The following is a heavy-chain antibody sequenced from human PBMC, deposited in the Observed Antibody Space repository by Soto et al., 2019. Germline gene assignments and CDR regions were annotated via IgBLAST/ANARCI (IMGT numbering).Heavy chain of an antibody. Sequence: GGSLRLSCAASGFTFSSYSMNWVRQAPGKGLEWVSYISSSSSYIYYADSVKGRFTISRDNAKNSLYLQMNSLRAEDTAVYYCARDGELGIHAFDILGQGTMVTVSS. J-gene: IGHJ3*02. CDR2: ISSSSSYI. V-gene: IGHV3-21*01. D-gene: IGHD7-27*01. CDR3: ARDGELGIHAFDI. CDR1: GFTFSSYS.